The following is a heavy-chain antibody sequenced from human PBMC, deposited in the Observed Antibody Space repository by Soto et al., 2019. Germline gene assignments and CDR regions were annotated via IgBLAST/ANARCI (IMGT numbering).Heavy chain of an antibody. CDR3: ARVHAAAGNKYSFDY. V-gene: IGHV1-69*06. CDR2: IIPIFGTA. D-gene: IGHD6-13*01. J-gene: IGHJ4*02. Sequence: SVKVSCKASGGTFSSYAISWVRQAPGQGLEWMGGIIPIFGTANYAQKFQGRVTITADKSTSTAYMELSSLRSEDTAVYYCARVHAAAGNKYSFDYWGQGTLVTVSS. CDR1: GGTFSSYA.